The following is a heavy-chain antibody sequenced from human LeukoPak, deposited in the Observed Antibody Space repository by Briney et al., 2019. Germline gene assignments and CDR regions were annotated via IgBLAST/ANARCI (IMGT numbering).Heavy chain of an antibody. Sequence: GGSLRLSCAASGFTFSDYYMSWIRQAPGKGVEWVSYISSSGSTIYYADSVKGRFTISRDNAKNSLYLQINSLRAEDTAVYYCARALPIAYCGGDCPPHWGQGTLVTVSS. D-gene: IGHD2-21*02. J-gene: IGHJ4*02. CDR2: ISSSGSTI. CDR3: ARALPIAYCGGDCPPH. CDR1: GFTFSDYY. V-gene: IGHV3-11*04.